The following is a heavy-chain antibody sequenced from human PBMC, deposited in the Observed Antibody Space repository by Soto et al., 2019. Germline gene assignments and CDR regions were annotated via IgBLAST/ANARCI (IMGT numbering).Heavy chain of an antibody. CDR3: AREGMATVTNFDF. Sequence: EVQLVESGGGLVQPGGSLRLSCAASGFTVSSNYMSWVRQAPGKGLEWVSVIYSGGSTYYADSVKGRFTISRDNSKNTLDRQMNSLRAEDTAVYYCAREGMATVTNFDFWGQGSLVTVSS. CDR2: IYSGGST. D-gene: IGHD4-17*01. CDR1: GFTVSSNY. V-gene: IGHV3-66*01. J-gene: IGHJ4*02.